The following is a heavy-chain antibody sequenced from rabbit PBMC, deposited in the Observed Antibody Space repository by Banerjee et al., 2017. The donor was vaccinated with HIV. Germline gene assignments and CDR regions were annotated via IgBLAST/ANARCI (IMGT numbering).Heavy chain of an antibody. CDR2: IYPGFGIR. Sequence: QEQLVESGGGLVQPGESLKLSCKASGIDFSSYGISWVRQAPGKGPEWIAYIYPGFGIRNYANSVKGRFTISSDNAQNTVFLQMTSLTASDTATYFCARVGAPGYAGYGYAINYFNLWGQGTLVTVS. CDR3: ARVGAPGYAGYGYAINYFNL. J-gene: IGHJ4*01. CDR1: GIDFSSYG. V-gene: IGHV1S47*01. D-gene: IGHD6-1*01.